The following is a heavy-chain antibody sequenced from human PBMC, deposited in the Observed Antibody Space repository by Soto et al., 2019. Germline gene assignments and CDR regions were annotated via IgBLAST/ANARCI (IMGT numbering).Heavy chain of an antibody. Sequence: GGSLRLSCAASGFTFSSYAMHWVRQAPGKGLEWVAVISYDGSNKYYADSVKGRFTISRDNSKNTLYLQMNSLRAEDTAVYYCARDNADVIEMATIFDYWGQGTLVTVSS. CDR3: ARDNADVIEMATIFDY. CDR2: ISYDGSNK. CDR1: GFTFSSYA. D-gene: IGHD3-16*02. J-gene: IGHJ4*02. V-gene: IGHV3-30-3*01.